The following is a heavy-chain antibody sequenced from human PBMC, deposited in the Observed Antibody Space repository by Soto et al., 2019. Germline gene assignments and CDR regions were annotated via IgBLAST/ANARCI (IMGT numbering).Heavy chain of an antibody. J-gene: IGHJ6*02. CDR1: GGSISSGGYY. V-gene: IGHV4-31*03. CDR3: AREGLGDSSGYYNYYYYGMDV. Sequence: SETLSLTCTVSGGSISSGGYYWSWIRQHPGKGLEWIGYIYYSGSTYYNPSLKSRVTISVDTSKNQFSLKLSSVTAADTAVYYCAREGLGDSSGYYNYYYYGMDVWGQGTTVTVSS. CDR2: IYYSGST. D-gene: IGHD3-22*01.